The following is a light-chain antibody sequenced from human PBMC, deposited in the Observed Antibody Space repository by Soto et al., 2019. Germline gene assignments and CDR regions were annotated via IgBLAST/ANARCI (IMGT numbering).Light chain of an antibody. CDR1: QDISNY. Sequence: DIQMTQSPSSLSASVGDRVTITCQARQDISNYLNWYQQKPGKAPKLLIYDASNLETGVPSRFSGSGSGTDFTFTISSLHSEDIATYYCEQYVNLPPFTFGPGTKVHIK. CDR3: EQYVNLPPFT. V-gene: IGKV1-33*01. CDR2: DAS. J-gene: IGKJ3*01.